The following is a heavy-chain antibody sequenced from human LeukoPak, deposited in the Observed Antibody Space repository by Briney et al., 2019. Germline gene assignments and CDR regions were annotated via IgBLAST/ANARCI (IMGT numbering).Heavy chain of an antibody. Sequence: PSETLSLTCTVSGGSISSSSYHWGWIRQPPGKGLEWIGSIYHSGSTNYNPSLKSRLTISVDKSKNQFSLNLSSVTAADTAFYFCARMKNGFDIWGQGTMVTVSS. V-gene: IGHV4-39*07. CDR3: ARMKNGFDI. CDR1: GGSISSSSYH. J-gene: IGHJ3*02. CDR2: IYHSGST.